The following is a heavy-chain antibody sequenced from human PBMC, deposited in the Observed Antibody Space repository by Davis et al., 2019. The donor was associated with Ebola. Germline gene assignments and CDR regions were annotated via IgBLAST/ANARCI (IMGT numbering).Heavy chain of an antibody. D-gene: IGHD3-10*01. CDR2: ISSSSSYI. CDR3: AKGGFYGSGSYWWFDP. J-gene: IGHJ5*02. Sequence: GESLKISCAASGFTFSSYSMNWVRQAPGKGLEWVSSISSSSSYIYYADSVKGRFTISRDNAKNSLYLQMNSLRAEDTAVYYCAKGGFYGSGSYWWFDPWGQGTLVTVS. CDR1: GFTFSSYS. V-gene: IGHV3-21*04.